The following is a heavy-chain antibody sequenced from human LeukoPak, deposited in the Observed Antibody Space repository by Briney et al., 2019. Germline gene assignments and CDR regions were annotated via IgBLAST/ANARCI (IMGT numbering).Heavy chain of an antibody. CDR2: ISSSSSYI. CDR1: GFTFSSYS. V-gene: IGHV3-21*01. J-gene: IGHJ4*02. D-gene: IGHD6-6*01. CDR3: ARDTSIAARQRFDY. Sequence: GGSLRLSCAASGFTFSSYSMNWVRQAPGKGLEWVSSISSSSSYIYYADSVKGRFTISRDNAKNSLYLQMNSLRAEDTAVYYCARDTSIAARQRFDYWGQGTLVTVSS.